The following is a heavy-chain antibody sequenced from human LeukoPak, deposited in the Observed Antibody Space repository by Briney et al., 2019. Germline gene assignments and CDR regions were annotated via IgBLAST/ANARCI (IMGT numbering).Heavy chain of an antibody. J-gene: IGHJ4*02. V-gene: IGHV4-61*02. Sequence: SETLSLTCTVSGGSISSGSYYWSWIRQPAGKGLEWIGRIYTSGSTNYNPSLKSRVTISVHTSKNQFSLKLSSVTAADTAVYYCARDETVGYYDYWGQGTLVTVSS. D-gene: IGHD1-1*01. CDR3: ARDETVGYYDY. CDR1: GGSISSGSYY. CDR2: IYTSGST.